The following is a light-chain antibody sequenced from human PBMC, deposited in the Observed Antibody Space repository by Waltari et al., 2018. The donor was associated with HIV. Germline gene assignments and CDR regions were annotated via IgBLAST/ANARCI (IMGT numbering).Light chain of an antibody. CDR3: ASWDEGLNSWV. J-gene: IGLJ3*02. Sequence: QSVLPQPPSASGAPGQGVTISCSGSSANIGDNSVSWFLHLPGTAPNLPTYSYVQRVAGVTDWFYVPKSATRASRAITGHQSEDEAEEYCASWDEGLNSWVFGGGTKLTV. CDR1: SANIGDNS. V-gene: IGLV1-44*01. CDR2: SYV.